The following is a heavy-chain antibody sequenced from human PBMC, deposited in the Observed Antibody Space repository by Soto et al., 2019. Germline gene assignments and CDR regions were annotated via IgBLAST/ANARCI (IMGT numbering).Heavy chain of an antibody. D-gene: IGHD6-13*01. V-gene: IGHV3-48*02. Sequence: GGSLRLSCAASGFTFSSYSMNWVRQAPGKGLEWVSYSSSSSSTIYYADSVKGRVTISRDNAKNSLYLQMNSLRDEDTAVYYCARDRQYSSSWYYYDYWGQGTLVTVSS. CDR2: SSSSSSTI. J-gene: IGHJ4*02. CDR1: GFTFSSYS. CDR3: ARDRQYSSSWYYYDY.